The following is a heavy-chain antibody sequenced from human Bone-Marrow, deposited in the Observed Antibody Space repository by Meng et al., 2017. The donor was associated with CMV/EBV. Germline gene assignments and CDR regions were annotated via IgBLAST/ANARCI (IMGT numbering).Heavy chain of an antibody. V-gene: IGHV1-69*10. Sequence: SVKVSCKASGGTFSSYAISWVRQAPGQGLEWMGGIIPILGIANYAQKFQGRVTITADKSTSTAYMELSSLRSEDTAVYYCARGLAARPPEYWDQGTLVTVSS. J-gene: IGHJ4*02. CDR3: ARGLAARPPEY. CDR1: GGTFSSYA. D-gene: IGHD6-6*01. CDR2: IIPILGIA.